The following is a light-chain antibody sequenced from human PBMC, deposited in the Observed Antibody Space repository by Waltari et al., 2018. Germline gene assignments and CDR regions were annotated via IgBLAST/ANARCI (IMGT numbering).Light chain of an antibody. CDR1: QTVGSY. CDR2: AAS. V-gene: IGKV1-8*01. CDR3: QHYYNYPWT. J-gene: IGKJ1*01. Sequence: AIQMTQSPSSFSASAGDRVTITCRASQTVGSYLAWYQQKPGKAPKLLIFAASTLQRGVPYRFSGSGSGTDFTLTISCLQSEDFATYFCQHYYNYPWTFGQGTKVEVK.